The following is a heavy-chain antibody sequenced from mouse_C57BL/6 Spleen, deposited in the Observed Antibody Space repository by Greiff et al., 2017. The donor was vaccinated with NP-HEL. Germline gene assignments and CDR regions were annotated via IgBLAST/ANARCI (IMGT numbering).Heavy chain of an antibody. CDR3: ARPCYDYDVWLAY. V-gene: IGHV5-17*01. CDR2: ISSGSSTI. CDR1: GFTFSDYG. J-gene: IGHJ3*01. D-gene: IGHD2-4*01. Sequence: EVKGVESGGGLVKPGGSLKLSCAASGFTFSDYGMHWVRQAPEKGLEWVAYISSGSSTIYYSDTVKGRFTISRDNAKNTLFLQMTSLRSEDTAMYYCARPCYDYDVWLAYWGQGTLVTVSA.